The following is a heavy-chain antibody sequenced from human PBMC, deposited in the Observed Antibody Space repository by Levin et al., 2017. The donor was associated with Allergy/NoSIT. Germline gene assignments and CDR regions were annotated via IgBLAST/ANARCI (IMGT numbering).Heavy chain of an antibody. V-gene: IGHV1-69*06. J-gene: IGHJ1*01. CDR1: GGTFSTYR. CDR2: IIHLFGTT. D-gene: IGHD2-15*01. Sequence: PLASVKVSCKASGGTFSTYRLSWVRQAPGQGLEWMGGIIHLFGTTNYAQKFQGRVTITADKSTDTAYMELSSLRSDDTAVYYCARGRVAGFEYYQHWGQGTLVTVSS. CDR3: ARGRVAGFEYYQH.